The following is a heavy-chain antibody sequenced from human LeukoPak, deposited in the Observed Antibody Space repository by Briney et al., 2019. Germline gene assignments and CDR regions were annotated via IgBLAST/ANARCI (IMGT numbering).Heavy chain of an antibody. CDR2: ISSSGSTI. D-gene: IGHD6-19*01. J-gene: IGHJ4*02. CDR1: VFTFSDYY. V-gene: IGHV3-11*01. Sequence: GGSLRLSCAASVFTFSDYYMSWIRQAPGKGLEWVSYISSSGSTIYYADSVKGRFTISRDNAKNSLYLQMNSLRAEDTAVYYCARYRGSSSSGWYREGYFDYWGQGTLVTVSS. CDR3: ARYRGSSSSGWYREGYFDY.